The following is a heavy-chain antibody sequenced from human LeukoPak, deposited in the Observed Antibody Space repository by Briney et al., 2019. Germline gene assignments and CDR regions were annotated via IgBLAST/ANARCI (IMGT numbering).Heavy chain of an antibody. Sequence: PSETLSLTCAVYGASFSDSYWSWIRQSPEKGLKWIGEINNSGSTSYNPSLNGRVIMSVDRSKNQFSLRLTSVTAADTAVYYCARGRYGPRLGNWGQGTLVTVSS. D-gene: IGHD3-16*01. CDR2: INNSGST. V-gene: IGHV4-34*01. CDR1: GASFSDSY. J-gene: IGHJ4*02. CDR3: ARGRYGPRLGN.